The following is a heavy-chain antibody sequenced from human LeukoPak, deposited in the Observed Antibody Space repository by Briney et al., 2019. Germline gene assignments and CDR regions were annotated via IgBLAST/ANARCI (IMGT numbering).Heavy chain of an antibody. CDR3: AKRGDGAFDAFDI. D-gene: IGHD2-21*02. CDR2: ISGSGGST. V-gene: IGHV3-23*01. CDR1: GFTFSSYA. Sequence: GGSLRLSCAAAGFTFSSYAMSWVRQAPGKGLEWVSAISGSGGSTYYADSVKGRFTISRDNSKNTLYLQMNSLRAEDTAVYYCAKRGDGAFDAFDIWGQGTMVTVSS. J-gene: IGHJ3*02.